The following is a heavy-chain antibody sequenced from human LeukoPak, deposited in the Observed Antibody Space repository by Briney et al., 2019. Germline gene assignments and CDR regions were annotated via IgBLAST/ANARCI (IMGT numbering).Heavy chain of an antibody. J-gene: IGHJ5*02. CDR2: IIPIFGTA. CDR3: ARARSPSSGYLLRDHNWFDP. V-gene: IGHV1-69*05. D-gene: IGHD3-22*01. CDR1: GGTFSSYA. Sequence: SVKVSCKASGGTFSSYAISWVRQAPGQGLEWMGGIIPIFGTANYAQKLQSRVTITTDESTSTAYMELSSLRSEDTAVYYCARARSPSSGYLLRDHNWFDPWGQGTLVTVSS.